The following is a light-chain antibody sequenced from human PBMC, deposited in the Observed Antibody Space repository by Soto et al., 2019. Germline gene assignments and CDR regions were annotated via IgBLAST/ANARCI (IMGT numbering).Light chain of an antibody. J-gene: IGKJ5*01. CDR1: QSISSY. CDR2: AAS. Sequence: DIQMTQSPSSLSASVGDRVTITCRASQSISSYLNWYQQKPGKAPKLLIYAASGLQSGVPSRFSGSGSGTDFTLTSSSLQPEDFATYYCQQSYSTPLITFGQGTRLEIK. V-gene: IGKV1-39*01. CDR3: QQSYSTPLIT.